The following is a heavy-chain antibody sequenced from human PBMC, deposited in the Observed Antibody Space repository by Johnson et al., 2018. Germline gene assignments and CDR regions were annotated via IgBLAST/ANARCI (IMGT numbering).Heavy chain of an antibody. CDR3: AKEGSGYNQRSPLIDI. V-gene: IGHV3-23*04. CDR1: GFIFGSYS. CDR2: ISSRGGST. J-gene: IGHJ3*02. D-gene: IGHD5-24*01. Sequence: VQLVESGGDLLQPGGSLRLSCAASGFIFGSYSMNWVRQAPGKGPEWVSYISSRGGSTYYADSVKGRFTISRDNSKNTVFLQINSLRAAATAVNNCAKEGSGYNQRSPLIDIWGQVTMVTVSS.